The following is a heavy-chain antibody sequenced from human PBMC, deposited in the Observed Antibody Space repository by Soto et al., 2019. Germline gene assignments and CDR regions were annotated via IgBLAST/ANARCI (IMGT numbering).Heavy chain of an antibody. CDR1: GFTFTRYS. Sequence: GGSLRLSCAASGFTFTRYSMNWVRQAPGKGLELVSSISSTTNYIYYGDSMKGRFTISRDNAKNSLYLEMNSLRAEDTAVYYCARESEDLTSNFDYGGQGTLVTVYS. V-gene: IGHV3-21*06. CDR2: ISSTTNYI. J-gene: IGHJ4*02. CDR3: ARESEDLTSNFDY.